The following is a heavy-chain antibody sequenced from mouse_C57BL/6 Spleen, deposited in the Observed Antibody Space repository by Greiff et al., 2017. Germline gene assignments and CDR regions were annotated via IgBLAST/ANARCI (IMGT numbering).Heavy chain of an antibody. CDR3: ARDYDGSSYLTCAY. CDR2: INPGSGGT. D-gene: IGHD1-1*01. Sequence: VQLQQSGAELVRPGTLVKVSCKASGYAFTNYLIEWVKQRPGQGLEWIGVINPGSGGTNYNEKFKGKATLTADKSSSTAYMQLSSLTSEDSAVYFGARDYDGSSYLTCAYWGQGTLVTVSA. J-gene: IGHJ3*01. CDR1: GYAFTNYL. V-gene: IGHV1-54*01.